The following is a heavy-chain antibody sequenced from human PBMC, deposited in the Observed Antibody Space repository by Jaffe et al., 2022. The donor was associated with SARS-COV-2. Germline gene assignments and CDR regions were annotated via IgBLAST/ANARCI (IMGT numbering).Heavy chain of an antibody. Sequence: EVQLVESGGGLVQPGGSLRLSCAASGFTFSSYWMHWVRQAPGKGLVWVSRINSDGSSTSYADSVKGRFTISRDNAKNTLYLQMNSLRAEDTAVYYCARDRREWELPGGIHYYYYGMDVWGQGTTVTVSS. CDR3: ARDRREWELPGGIHYYYYGMDV. V-gene: IGHV3-74*01. J-gene: IGHJ6*02. CDR2: INSDGSST. D-gene: IGHD1-26*01. CDR1: GFTFSSYW.